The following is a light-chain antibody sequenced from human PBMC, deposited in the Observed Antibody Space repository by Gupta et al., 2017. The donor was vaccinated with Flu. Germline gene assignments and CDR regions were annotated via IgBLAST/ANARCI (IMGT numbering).Light chain of an antibody. J-gene: IGKJ5*01. CDR3: QQRSSWPPIT. Sequence: EIVLTQSPATLSLSPGETVTLSCRASQSVSSYLAWYQQKPGQAPRLLIYDASNRATGIPARFSGSGSGTDFTLTISSREPEDFAVYYCQQRSSWPPITFGQGTLLEMK. CDR2: DAS. V-gene: IGKV3-11*01. CDR1: QSVSSY.